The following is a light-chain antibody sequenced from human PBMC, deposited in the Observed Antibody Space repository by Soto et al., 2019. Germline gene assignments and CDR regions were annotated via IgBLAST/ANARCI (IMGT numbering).Light chain of an antibody. Sequence: QSSLTHPPSASGSPGQSVAISCTGTSSYVGVYNYVSWYQQHPGKAPKLMIYEFNKRPSGVPDRFSGSKSGNAASLTVSGLQAEDEADYYCSSYAGSSNVFATGTKVPV. CDR1: SSYVGVYNY. CDR3: SSYAGSSNV. CDR2: EFN. J-gene: IGLJ1*01. V-gene: IGLV2-8*01.